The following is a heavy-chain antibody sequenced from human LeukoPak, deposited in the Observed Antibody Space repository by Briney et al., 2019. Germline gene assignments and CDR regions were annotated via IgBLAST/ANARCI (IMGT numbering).Heavy chain of an antibody. D-gene: IGHD3-22*01. CDR2: ISSGSSTI. V-gene: IGHV3-48*01. CDR3: ARVLHKRNYDSSDYYGY. Sequence: GGSLRLSCAASGFIFSSYSMNWVRQAPGKGLEWVTYISSGSSTIYYADSVKGRFTISRDNAKNSLYLQMNSLRAEDTAVYYCARVLHKRNYDSSDYYGYWGQGTLVTVSS. J-gene: IGHJ4*02. CDR1: GFIFSSYS.